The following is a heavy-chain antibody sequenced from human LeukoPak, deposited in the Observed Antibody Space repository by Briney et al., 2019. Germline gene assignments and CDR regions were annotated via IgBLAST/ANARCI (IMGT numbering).Heavy chain of an antibody. D-gene: IGHD5-24*01. CDR1: GGSISSSSYY. CDR2: IYYSGSA. J-gene: IGHJ6*02. CDR3: AGDGYSGMDV. Sequence: PSETLSLTCTVSGGSISSSSYYWGWIRQPPGKGLEWIASIYYSGSAYYNPSLKSRVTISVDTSKNQFSLKLSSVTAADTAVYYCAGDGYSGMDVWGQGTTVTVSS. V-gene: IGHV4-39*01.